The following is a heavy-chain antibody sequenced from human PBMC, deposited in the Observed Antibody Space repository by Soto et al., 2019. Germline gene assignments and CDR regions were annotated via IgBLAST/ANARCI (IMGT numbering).Heavy chain of an antibody. CDR3: ARESYDFWSSYLDY. D-gene: IGHD3-3*01. V-gene: IGHV3-53*02. Sequence: EVQLVETGGGLIQPGGSLRLSCAASGFTVSSNYMSWVRQAPGKGLEWVSVIYSGGSTYYADSVKGRFTISRDNSKNTLYLQMNSLRAEDTAVYYCARESYDFWSSYLDYWGQGTLVTVSS. J-gene: IGHJ4*02. CDR1: GFTVSSNY. CDR2: IYSGGST.